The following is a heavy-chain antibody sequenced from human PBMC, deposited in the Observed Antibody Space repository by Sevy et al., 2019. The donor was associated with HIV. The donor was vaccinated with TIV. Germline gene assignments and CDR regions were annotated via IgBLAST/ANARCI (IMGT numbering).Heavy chain of an antibody. CDR2: INSDGSST. V-gene: IGHV3-74*01. J-gene: IGHJ4*02. CDR3: VKNVNYCSGGSCNWGSDESFDY. CDR1: GFTFSSYW. D-gene: IGHD2-15*01. Sequence: GGSLRLSCAASGFTFSSYWMHWVRQAPGKGLVWVSRINSDGSSTRYADSVKGRFTISRDNAKNTLYLQMNSLRAEDTAVYYCVKNVNYCSGGSCNWGSDESFDYWGQGTLVTVSS.